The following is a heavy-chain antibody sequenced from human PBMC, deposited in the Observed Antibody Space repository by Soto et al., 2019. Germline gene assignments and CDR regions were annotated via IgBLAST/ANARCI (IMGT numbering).Heavy chain of an antibody. V-gene: IGHV4-59*01. CDR2: ISYSGNT. CDR3: ACLRGKRGSPIDY. D-gene: IGHD2-15*01. CDR1: GDSTNNYY. J-gene: IGHJ4*02. Sequence: SETLSLTCIISGDSTNNYYCSWIRQSPGKGLELIWYISYSGNTNYKPSLNIKITISIDTSKDQLSLKVTAVTAAVKDMYYCACLRGKRGSPIDYWGQGTQVTVSS.